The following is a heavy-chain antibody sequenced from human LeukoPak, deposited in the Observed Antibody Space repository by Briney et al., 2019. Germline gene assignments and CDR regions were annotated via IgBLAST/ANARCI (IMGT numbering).Heavy chain of an antibody. CDR2: IFSTGNT. CDR3: AREYYLLSGFSD. Sequence: SETLSLTCTVSGASINNARYSWTSIRQRPGKGLEWIGYIFSTGNTDYNPSLKSRLTISLDTSKNQFSLKLSSVTAEDTAIYYCAREYYLLSGFSDWGQGTLVTVSS. V-gene: IGHV4-31*03. D-gene: IGHD3-3*01. J-gene: IGHJ4*02. CDR1: GASINNARYS.